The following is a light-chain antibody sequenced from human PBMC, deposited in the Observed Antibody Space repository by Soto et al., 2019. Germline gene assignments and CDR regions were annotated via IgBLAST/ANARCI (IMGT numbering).Light chain of an antibody. CDR2: GAS. Sequence: MTQSPSSLSASVGDRVTITCRASQGISNYLAWYQQKPGKVPKLLMYGASTLQSGVPSRFSGSESGTDFTLTISSLQPEDVATYYCQKYNDAPFTFGPGTKVAIK. CDR1: QGISNY. J-gene: IGKJ3*01. CDR3: QKYNDAPFT. V-gene: IGKV1-27*01.